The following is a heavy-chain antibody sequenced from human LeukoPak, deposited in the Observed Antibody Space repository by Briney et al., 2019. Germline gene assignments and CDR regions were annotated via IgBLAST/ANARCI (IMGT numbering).Heavy chain of an antibody. V-gene: IGHV1-46*01. CDR2: INPSGGST. J-gene: IGHJ3*02. Sequence: ASVKVSCKASGYTFTSYYMHWVRQAPGQGLEWMGIINPSGGSTSYAQKFQGRVTTTRDTSTSTVYMELSSLRSEDTAVYYCARGLVGATTMTAFDIWGQGTMVTVSS. CDR1: GYTFTSYY. D-gene: IGHD1-26*01. CDR3: ARGLVGATTMTAFDI.